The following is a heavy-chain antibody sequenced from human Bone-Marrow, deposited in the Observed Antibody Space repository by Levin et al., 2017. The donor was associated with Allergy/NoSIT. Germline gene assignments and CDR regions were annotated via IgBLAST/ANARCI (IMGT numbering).Heavy chain of an antibody. CDR2: INTDGSAT. CDR1: ELTFRSYW. V-gene: IGHV3-74*01. J-gene: IGHJ4*02. Sequence: GGSLRLSCTASELTFRSYWMNWVRQAPGKGLVWVAHINTDGSATNYAASVKGRFSISRDNAKNTLFLQMNSLTADDTAVYYCATGDYSDYWGQGTLVTVSS. D-gene: IGHD4-17*01. CDR3: ATGDYSDY.